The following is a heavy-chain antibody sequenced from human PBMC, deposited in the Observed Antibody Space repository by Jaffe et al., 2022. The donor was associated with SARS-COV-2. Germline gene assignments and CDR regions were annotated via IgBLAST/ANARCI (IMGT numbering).Heavy chain of an antibody. D-gene: IGHD3-16*02. Sequence: EVQLVESGGGLVQPGGSLRLSCAASGFTFSSHAMSWVRQAPGKGLERVSTINYSGGATFYADSVKGRFTISRDNSKNTLYLQLNSLRAEDTAVYYCAKGGESYGFLFDSWGQGTLVTVSS. CDR2: INYSGGAT. CDR3: AKGGESYGFLFDS. CDR1: GFTFSSHA. V-gene: IGHV3-23*04. J-gene: IGHJ4*02.